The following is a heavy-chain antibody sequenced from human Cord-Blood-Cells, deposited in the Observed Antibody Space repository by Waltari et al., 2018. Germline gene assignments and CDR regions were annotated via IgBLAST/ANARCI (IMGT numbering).Heavy chain of an antibody. D-gene: IGHD3-22*01. J-gene: IGHJ4*02. CDR1: GYSFTSYW. V-gene: IGHV5-51*01. Sequence: EVQLVQSGAEVKKPGESLQISCKGSGYSFTSYWIGWVRQMPGKGLEWMGIIYPGDSDTRYSPSFQGQVTISADKSISTAYLQWSSLKASDTAMYYCARTYYYDSSGYSPFDYWGQGTLVTVSS. CDR2: IYPGDSDT. CDR3: ARTYYYDSSGYSPFDY.